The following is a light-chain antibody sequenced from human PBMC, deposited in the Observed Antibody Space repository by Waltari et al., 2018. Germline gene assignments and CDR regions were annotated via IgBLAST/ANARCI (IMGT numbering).Light chain of an antibody. CDR2: SAS. V-gene: IGKV1-5*03. J-gene: IGKJ1*01. Sequence: DVQMTQSPSTLSASVGDRVTITCRASQSVSSWLAWYQQKPGKAPKLLIYSASRLESVVPSRFSGSGSGTEFTLTISSLQPDDFATYYCQQYNYNSRTFGQGTKVDIK. CDR3: QQYNYNSRT. CDR1: QSVSSW.